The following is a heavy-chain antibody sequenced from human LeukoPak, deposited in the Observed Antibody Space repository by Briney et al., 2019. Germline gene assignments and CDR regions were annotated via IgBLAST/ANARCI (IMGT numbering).Heavy chain of an antibody. J-gene: IGHJ4*02. D-gene: IGHD1-26*01. CDR1: GFTFSNYA. CDR3: AKVMGASIY. V-gene: IGHV3-23*01. Sequence: GRSLRLSCAASGFTFSNYAMTWVRQAPGKGLEWVSSISGSGADTYYTDSVKGRFAISRDNSKNTLYLQMSSLRAEDTAVYYCAKVMGASIYWGQGTLVTVSS. CDR2: ISGSGADT.